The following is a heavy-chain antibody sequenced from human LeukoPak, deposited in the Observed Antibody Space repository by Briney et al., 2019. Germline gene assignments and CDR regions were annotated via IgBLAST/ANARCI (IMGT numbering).Heavy chain of an antibody. CDR1: GFTFSSFA. D-gene: IGHD6-13*01. J-gene: IGHJ4*02. CDR3: ATTGYSNRNY. V-gene: IGHV3-23*01. CDR2: ISGRDGST. Sequence: GGSLRLSCAASGFTFSSFAMGWVRQAPGKGLQWVSSISGRDGSTYYAASVKGRFTISRDNSKNTLYLQMNSLRDDDTAVYYCATTGYSNRNYWGQGTLVTVSS.